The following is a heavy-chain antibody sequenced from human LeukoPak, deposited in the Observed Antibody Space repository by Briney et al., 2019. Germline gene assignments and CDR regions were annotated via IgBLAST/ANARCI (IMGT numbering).Heavy chain of an antibody. J-gene: IGHJ4*02. D-gene: IGHD5-12*01. CDR1: GGSFSGYY. CDR2: MNDSGST. V-gene: IGHV4-34*01. Sequence: SETLSLTCAVYGGSFSGYYWSWIRQPPGKGLEWIGEMNDSGSTNYNPSLKSRVTISVDTSKNQFSLKVTSVTAADTAVYYCARVSGYDWESFYDYWGQGTLVSVSS. CDR3: ARVSGYDWESFYDY.